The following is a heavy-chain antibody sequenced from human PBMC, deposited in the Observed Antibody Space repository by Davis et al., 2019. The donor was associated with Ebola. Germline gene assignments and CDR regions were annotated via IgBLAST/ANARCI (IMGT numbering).Heavy chain of an antibody. CDR1: GFSLSTSGMR. CDR2: IDWDDDK. J-gene: IGHJ4*02. V-gene: IGHV2-70*04. CDR3: ARMGFWGFDY. D-gene: IGHD7-27*01. Sequence: SGPTLVKPTQTLSLTCTFSGFSLSTSGMRVSWIRQPPGKALEWLARIDWDDDKFYSTSLKTRLTISKDTSKNQVALTMTNMDPADTATYYCARMGFWGFDYWGQGTLVTVSS.